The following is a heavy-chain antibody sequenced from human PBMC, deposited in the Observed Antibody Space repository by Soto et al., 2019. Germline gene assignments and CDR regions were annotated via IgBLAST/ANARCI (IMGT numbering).Heavy chain of an antibody. Sequence: QVQLVQSGAEVKKPGASVKVSCKASGYTFTSYYMHWVRQAPGQGLEWMGIINPSGGSTSYAQKFQGRDTMTRDTSTSTVYMELSSLRSEDTAVYYCAREPRVYCSSTSCYRHYYYYGMDVWGQGTTVTVSS. V-gene: IGHV1-46*01. J-gene: IGHJ6*02. D-gene: IGHD2-2*02. CDR3: AREPRVYCSSTSCYRHYYYYGMDV. CDR1: GYTFTSYY. CDR2: INPSGGST.